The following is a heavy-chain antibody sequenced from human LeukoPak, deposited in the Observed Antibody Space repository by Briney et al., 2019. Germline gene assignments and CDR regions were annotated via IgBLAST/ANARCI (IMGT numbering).Heavy chain of an antibody. CDR1: GFTVSSNY. CDR2: IYSGGST. D-gene: IGHD3-9*01. V-gene: IGHV3-66*01. CDR3: ARDYDILTGHGMDV. Sequence: GGSLRLSCAASGFTVSSNYISWVRQAPGKGLEWVSVIYSGGSTYYADSVKGRFTISRDNSKNTLYLQMNSLRAEDTAVYYCARDYDILTGHGMDVWGQGTTVTVSS. J-gene: IGHJ6*02.